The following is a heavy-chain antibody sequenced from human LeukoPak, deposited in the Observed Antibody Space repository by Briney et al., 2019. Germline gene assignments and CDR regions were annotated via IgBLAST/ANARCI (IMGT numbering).Heavy chain of an antibody. V-gene: IGHV1-69*05. D-gene: IGHD1-26*01. CDR3: ARMLSGSYYSWFDP. CDR2: IIPIFGTA. J-gene: IGHJ5*02. CDR1: GGTFRSYA. Sequence: SVKVSCKASGGTFRSYAISWVRQAPGQGLEWMGGIIPIFGTANYAQKFQGRVTITTDDSTSTAYMELSSLRSEDTAVYYCARMLSGSYYSWFDPWGQGTLVTVSS.